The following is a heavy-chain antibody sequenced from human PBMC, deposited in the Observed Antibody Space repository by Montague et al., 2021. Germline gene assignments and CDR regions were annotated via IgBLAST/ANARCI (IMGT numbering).Heavy chain of an antibody. CDR1: GDSDAVKDAA. Sequence: CAISGDSDAVKDAAWNWIRESPSRDLEWLGMTYYRSTWYTDYAVSVKGRIAINPDTSKNQFSLQLNSVTPEDTAVYYCAREGVGDLLFSFDSWGQGTLVTVSS. J-gene: IGHJ4*02. D-gene: IGHD3-10*01. V-gene: IGHV6-1*01. CDR2: TYYRSTWYT. CDR3: AREGVGDLLFSFDS.